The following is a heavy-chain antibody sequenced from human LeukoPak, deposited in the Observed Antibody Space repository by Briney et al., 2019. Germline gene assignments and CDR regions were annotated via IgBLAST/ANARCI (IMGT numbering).Heavy chain of an antibody. CDR3: ARAGVGAIYYFDY. J-gene: IGHJ4*02. Sequence: PSETLSLTCTVSGGSVSSSSYYWGWIRQPPGKGLEWIGGIHYTGSTYYNPSLKSRVTISVDTSRNQFSLKLSSVTAADTAVYYCARAGVGAIYYFDYWGQGTLVTVSS. CDR1: GGSVSSSSYY. V-gene: IGHV4-39*01. D-gene: IGHD1-26*01. CDR2: IHYTGST.